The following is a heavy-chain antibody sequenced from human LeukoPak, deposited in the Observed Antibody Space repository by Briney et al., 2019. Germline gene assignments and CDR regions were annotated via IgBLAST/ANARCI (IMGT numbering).Heavy chain of an antibody. CDR3: HGCGDHDNDY. J-gene: IGHJ4*02. V-gene: IGHV4-31*03. D-gene: IGHD4-17*01. CDR2: IYYSGST. Sequence: SETLSLTCTVSGGSISSGGYYWSWIRQHPGKGLEWIGYIYYSGSTYYNPSLKSRVTISVDTSKNQFSLKLSSVTAADTAVYYCHGCGDHDNDYWGQGTLVTVSS. CDR1: GGSISSGGYY.